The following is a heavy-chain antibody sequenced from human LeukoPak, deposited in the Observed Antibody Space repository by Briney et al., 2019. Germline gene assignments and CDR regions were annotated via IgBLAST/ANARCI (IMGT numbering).Heavy chain of an antibody. Sequence: ASVKVSCKASGHTFTSYFMHWVRQAPGQGLEWMGIINPSGGSTSYAQKFQGRVTMTRDTSTSTVYMELSSLRSEDTAVYYCARAPSNSIVVVPAAMYYYYYYMDVWGKGTTVSVPS. J-gene: IGHJ6*03. V-gene: IGHV1-46*01. CDR3: ARAPSNSIVVVPAAMYYYYYYMDV. D-gene: IGHD2-2*01. CDR1: GHTFTSYF. CDR2: INPSGGST.